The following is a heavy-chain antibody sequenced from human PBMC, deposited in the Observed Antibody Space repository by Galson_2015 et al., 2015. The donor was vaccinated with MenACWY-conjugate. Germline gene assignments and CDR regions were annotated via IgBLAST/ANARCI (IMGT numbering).Heavy chain of an antibody. CDR3: ARAHGYSSGFDACDI. J-gene: IGHJ3*02. CDR2: IYYSGNT. CDR1: GGSISSSTYY. Sequence: LSLTCTVSGGSISSSTYYWDWIRQPPGKGLEWIGSIYYSGNTYYNPSLKSRVTISVDTSKNQFSLKLSSVTAADTTVYYCARAHGYSSGFDACDIWGQGTMVTVSS. D-gene: IGHD6-19*01. V-gene: IGHV4-39*07.